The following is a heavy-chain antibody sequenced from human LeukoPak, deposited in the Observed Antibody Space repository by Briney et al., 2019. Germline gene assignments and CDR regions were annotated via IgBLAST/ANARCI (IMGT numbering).Heavy chain of an antibody. D-gene: IGHD1-26*01. Sequence: PSETVSLTCTVSGGSISSFYWSWIRQPPGKGLEWIGYIHYTGSNNYSPSLRSRVTMSVDTSKNQVSLQLSSVTAADTAVYYCAGHPSGRPLGYWGQGNRLTVSS. V-gene: IGHV4-59*08. J-gene: IGHJ4*02. CDR2: IHYTGSN. CDR1: GGSISSFY. CDR3: AGHPSGRPLGY.